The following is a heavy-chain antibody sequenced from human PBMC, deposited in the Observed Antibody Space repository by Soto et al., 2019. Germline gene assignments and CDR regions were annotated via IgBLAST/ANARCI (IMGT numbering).Heavy chain of an antibody. Sequence: ASVKVSCKASGGTFSSYAISWVRQAPGQGLEWMGGIIPIFGTANYAQKFQGRVTITADESTSTAYMELSSLRSEDTAVYYCARDRGFGGTSYYYYGMDVWGQGTTVTVSS. CDR3: ARDRGFGGTSYYYYGMDV. D-gene: IGHD3-10*01. CDR1: GGTFSSYA. J-gene: IGHJ6*02. CDR2: IIPIFGTA. V-gene: IGHV1-69*13.